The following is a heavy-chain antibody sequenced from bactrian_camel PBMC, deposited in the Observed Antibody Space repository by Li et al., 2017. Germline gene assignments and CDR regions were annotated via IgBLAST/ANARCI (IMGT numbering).Heavy chain of an antibody. CDR1: GFTFSRRC. J-gene: IGHJ2*01. CDR3: VAARYCKKVTDLDRYREV. CDR2: IKLSERRDGVT. V-gene: IGHV3S55*01. D-gene: IGHD1*01. Sequence: HVQLVESGGGSIQDGSSLRLSCVASGFTFSRRCMGWFRQAPGKEREVVAYIKLSERRDGVTEYADSVKGRFAISRDDAGGALYLQMNNVEPEDSAMYYCVAARYCKKVTDLDRYREVSGPGTQVTVS.